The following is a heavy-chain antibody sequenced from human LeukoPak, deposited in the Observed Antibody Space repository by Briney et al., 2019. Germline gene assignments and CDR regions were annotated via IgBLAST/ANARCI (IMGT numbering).Heavy chain of an antibody. CDR1: EDSVSTNSVA. V-gene: IGHV6-1*01. J-gene: IGHJ4*02. CDR2: TSYRSKWYN. CDR3: AREAEITRFDY. D-gene: IGHD5-24*01. Sequence: SQTLSLTCAISEDSVSTNSVAWNWIRQSPSRGLEWLGRTSYRSKWYNDYAVSVKSRITITPDTSKNQFSLQLNSVTPEDTAVYCCAREAEITRFDYWGQGTLVTVSS.